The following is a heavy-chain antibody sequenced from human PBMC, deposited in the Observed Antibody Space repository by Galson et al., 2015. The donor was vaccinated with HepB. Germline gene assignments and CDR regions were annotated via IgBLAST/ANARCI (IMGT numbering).Heavy chain of an antibody. CDR1: GDSFTRSV. V-gene: IGHV1-69*10. CDR2: IIPIFGLT. D-gene: IGHD1-1*01. J-gene: IGHJ4*02. Sequence: SVKVSCKGSGDSFTRSVLSWVRQAPGQGLEWMGGIIPIFGLTNNAQRFQGRLTLTADKSTSTDFMDLRSRTPEDTAVYYCASPLAAGTLAYWGQGSLGTVSS. CDR3: ASPLAAGTLAY.